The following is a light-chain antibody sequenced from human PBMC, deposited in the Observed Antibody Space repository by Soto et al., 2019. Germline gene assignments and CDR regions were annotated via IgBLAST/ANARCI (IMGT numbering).Light chain of an antibody. CDR1: SNDVGGYNF. CDR3: SSYAGNNIYYV. Sequence: QSVLTQPPSASGSPLHSVTISCTGTSNDVGGYNFVSWYQQHPGKAPKLMIFEVSKRPSGVPDRFSGSKSGSTASLTVSGLQAEDEADYYCSSYAGNNIYYVFGTGTKSPS. CDR2: EVS. J-gene: IGLJ1*01. V-gene: IGLV2-8*01.